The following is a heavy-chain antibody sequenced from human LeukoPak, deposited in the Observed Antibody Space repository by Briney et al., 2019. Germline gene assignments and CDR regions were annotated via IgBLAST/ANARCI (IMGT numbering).Heavy chain of an antibody. CDR2: INPKSGGT. D-gene: IGHD3-22*01. V-gene: IGHV1-2*02. Sequence: ASVDVACRSSGYTFTAYYIHWLRQAPGQGLEWVGWINPKSGGTNYAQTFQGRVTMTRDTSVSTAYMELSRLRSDDTAVYYCARGAITYYYDSSGFIDYWGQGTLVTVSS. CDR3: ARGAITYYYDSSGFIDY. J-gene: IGHJ4*02. CDR1: GYTFTAYY.